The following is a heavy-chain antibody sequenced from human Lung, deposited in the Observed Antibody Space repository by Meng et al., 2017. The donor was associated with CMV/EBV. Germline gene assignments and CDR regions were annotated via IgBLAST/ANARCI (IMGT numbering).Heavy chain of an antibody. CDR2: LQFDGSNK. CDR3: AKGRVNTAMAHGFDY. CDR1: GFTFSSYG. Sequence: GGSLRLSCTASGFTFSSYGMHWVRQAPGKGLEWVTFLQFDGSNKYYADSVKGRFTISRDNSKNTLYLQMNSLRTEDTAVYYCAKGRVNTAMAHGFDYWGHGTLVTVSS. D-gene: IGHD5-18*01. J-gene: IGHJ4*01. V-gene: IGHV3-30*02.